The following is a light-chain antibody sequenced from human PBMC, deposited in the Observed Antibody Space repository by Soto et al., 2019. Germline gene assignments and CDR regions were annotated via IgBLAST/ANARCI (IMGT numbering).Light chain of an antibody. CDR2: DVT. J-gene: IGLJ3*02. V-gene: IGLV2-14*03. CDR1: SSDVGGYNY. Sequence: QSALTQPASVSGSPGQSITISCTGTSSDVGGYNYVSWYQHHPGKAPKLMIYDVTNRPSGVSSRFSGSKSGNTASLTISGLQAEDEADYYCISYISSSTNGVFGGGTKLTVL. CDR3: ISYISSSTNGV.